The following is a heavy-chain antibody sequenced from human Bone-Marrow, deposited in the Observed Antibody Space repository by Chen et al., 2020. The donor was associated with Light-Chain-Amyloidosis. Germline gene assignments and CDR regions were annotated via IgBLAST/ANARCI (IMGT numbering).Heavy chain of an antibody. D-gene: IGHD3-10*01. J-gene: IGHJ3*02. CDR1: GFTFDDYA. Sequence: EVQLVESGGDLVQPGRSLRLSCIASGFTFDDYAMHWVRQVPGKGLEWVSVISWNSDAIGYADSVKGRFIISRDNAKNSLDLQMNSLRVEDTALYYCAKDFHFGSGTSHGALDIWGRGTMVTVSS. CDR2: ISWNSDAI. CDR3: AKDFHFGSGTSHGALDI. V-gene: IGHV3-9*01.